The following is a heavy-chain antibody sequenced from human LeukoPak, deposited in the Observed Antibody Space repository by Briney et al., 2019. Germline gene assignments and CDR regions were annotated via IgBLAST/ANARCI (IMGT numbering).Heavy chain of an antibody. CDR1: GGSFSGYY. J-gene: IGHJ4*02. Sequence: SETLSLTCAVYGGSFSGYYWSWIRQPPGKGLEWIGEINHSGSTNYNPSLKSRVTISLDTSKNQFFLKLNSVTAADTAVFYCARVRMATITDYWGQGTLVTVSS. CDR3: ARVRMATITDY. V-gene: IGHV4-34*01. CDR2: INHSGST. D-gene: IGHD5-24*01.